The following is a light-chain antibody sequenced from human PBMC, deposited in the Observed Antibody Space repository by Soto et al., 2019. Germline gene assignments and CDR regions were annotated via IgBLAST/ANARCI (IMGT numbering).Light chain of an antibody. CDR2: GND. J-gene: IGLJ2*01. CDR1: TSNIGTNT. Sequence: QSVLTQPPSASGTPGQRVTISCSGTTSNIGTNTVTWYQQLPGTAPNVLIFGNDRRPSGVPDPLSGSKSGTSASLAISGLQPEDEADYYCAVWDDNLNGVIFGGRTKVTVL. V-gene: IGLV1-44*01. CDR3: AVWDDNLNGVI.